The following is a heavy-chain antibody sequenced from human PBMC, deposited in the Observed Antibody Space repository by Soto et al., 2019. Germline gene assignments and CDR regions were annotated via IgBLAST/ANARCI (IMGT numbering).Heavy chain of an antibody. V-gene: IGHV3-74*01. D-gene: IGHD2-8*01. J-gene: IGHJ4*02. CDR1: GITFSSYW. Sequence: SGGSLRLSCAASGITFSSYWMHWVRQAPGKGLVWVSAINSDGSATRYVDSVKGRFTISRDNAKNTLYLQMNSLRAEDTAVYYCANFGSGVPYWGQGTVVTVSS. CDR3: ANFGSGVPY. CDR2: INSDGSAT.